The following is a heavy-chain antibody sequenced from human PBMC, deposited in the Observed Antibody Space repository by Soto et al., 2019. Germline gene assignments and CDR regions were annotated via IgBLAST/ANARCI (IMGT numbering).Heavy chain of an antibody. CDR1: GFTFSSYS. Sequence: EVHLVESGGGLVQPGGSLRLSCAASGFTFSSYSLNWVRQAPGKGLEWVSYITISGNNVYYADSVRGRFTISRDNAKNSLYLQMNSLRDDDTAVYYCARGSSNLVYYFDFWGQGTLVTVSS. D-gene: IGHD3-3*02. J-gene: IGHJ4*02. CDR3: ARGSSNLVYYFDF. V-gene: IGHV3-48*02. CDR2: ITISGNNV.